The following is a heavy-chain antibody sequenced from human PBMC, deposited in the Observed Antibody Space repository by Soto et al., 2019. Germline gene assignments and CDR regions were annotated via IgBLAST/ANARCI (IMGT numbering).Heavy chain of an antibody. V-gene: IGHV3-23*01. CDR1: GFTFSSYA. Sequence: EVQLLESGGGLVQPGGSLRLSCAASGFTFSSYAMSWVRQAPGKGLEWVSAISGSGGSTYYADSVKGRFTISRDNSKNTLYLQMNSLRAEDTAVYYCAKDGGYSSGWDLFGESRWGQGTLVTVSS. D-gene: IGHD6-19*01. CDR3: AKDGGYSSGWDLFGESR. CDR2: ISGSGGST. J-gene: IGHJ4*02.